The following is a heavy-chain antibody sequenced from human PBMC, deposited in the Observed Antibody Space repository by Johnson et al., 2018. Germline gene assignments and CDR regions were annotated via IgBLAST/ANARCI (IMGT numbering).Heavy chain of an antibody. V-gene: IGHV4-59*01. D-gene: IGHD2-21*01. CDR1: GGSISSYY. J-gene: IGHJ6*03. CDR3: ARVSGRGEYYMDV. CDR2: IYYSGST. Sequence: QVQLQESGPGLVKPSETLSLTCTVSGGSISSYYWSWIRQPPGKGLEWIGYIYYSGSTNYNPSLKSRVTISVDTSKNQFSLKLSSVTAADTAVYYCARVSGRGEYYMDVWGKGTTVTVSS.